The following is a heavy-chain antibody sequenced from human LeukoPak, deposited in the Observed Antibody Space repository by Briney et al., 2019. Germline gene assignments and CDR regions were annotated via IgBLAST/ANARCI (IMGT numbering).Heavy chain of an antibody. J-gene: IGHJ4*02. Sequence: GGSLRLSCAASGFTFSTYAMTWVSQAPGKGLEWVSAISGSGGNTYYADSVKGRFTISRDNSKNTLYLQMNSLRAEDMAVYFCAKDTRSYGDYHYFDNWGQGTRVTVSS. V-gene: IGHV3-23*01. D-gene: IGHD4-17*01. CDR1: GFTFSTYA. CDR2: ISGSGGNT. CDR3: AKDTRSYGDYHYFDN.